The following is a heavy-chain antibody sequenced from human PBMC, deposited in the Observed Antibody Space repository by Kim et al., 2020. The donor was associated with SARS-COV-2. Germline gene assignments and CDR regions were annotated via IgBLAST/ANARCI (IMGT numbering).Heavy chain of an antibody. Sequence: SETLSLTCTVSGGSISSGGYYWSWIRQHPGKGLEWIGYIYYSGSTYYNPSLKSRVTVSVDTYKNQFSLKLSPVTAADTAVYYCARVTGNYYGSGSPNWYFGLWGRGTLVTVSS. J-gene: IGHJ2*01. V-gene: IGHV4-31*03. CDR2: IYYSGST. CDR1: GGSISSGGYY. CDR3: ARVTGNYYGSGSPNWYFGL. D-gene: IGHD3-10*01.